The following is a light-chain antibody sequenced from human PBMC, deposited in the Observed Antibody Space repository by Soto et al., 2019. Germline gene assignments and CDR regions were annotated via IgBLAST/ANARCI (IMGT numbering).Light chain of an antibody. CDR1: EDVAKF. CDR3: QQYKTWWT. CDR2: DAS. Sequence: IQLPPSPSTLSASLGDTVSVTCRASEDVAKFLAWHQQKPGRAPEILISDASDLKSGVPSRFRGSGTGTDFTLTISGLKPDDSATYYCQQYKTWWTFGKGTEVDIK. V-gene: IGKV1-5*01. J-gene: IGKJ1*01.